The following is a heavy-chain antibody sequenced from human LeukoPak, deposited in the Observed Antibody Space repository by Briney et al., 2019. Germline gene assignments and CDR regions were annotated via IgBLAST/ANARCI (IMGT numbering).Heavy chain of an antibody. J-gene: IGHJ5*02. V-gene: IGHV4-59*12. CDR2: IYYSGST. CDR3: ARVGILGRNWFDP. D-gene: IGHD2-15*01. CDR1: GGSISSYY. Sequence: SETLSLTGTASGGSISSYYWSWIRKPPGKGLEGIGYIYYSGSTNYNPSLKSRISISVDTSKNQFSLKLSSVTAADTAVYYCARVGILGRNWFDPWGQGTLVTVSS.